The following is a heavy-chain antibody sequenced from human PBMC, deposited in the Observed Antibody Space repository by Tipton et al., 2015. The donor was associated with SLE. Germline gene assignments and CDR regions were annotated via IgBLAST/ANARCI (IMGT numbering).Heavy chain of an antibody. V-gene: IGHV4-34*01. CDR3: ARVLGGDDPLYYFDV. CDR1: GGSISSYY. J-gene: IGHJ2*01. CDR2: INHSGST. D-gene: IGHD2-21*01. Sequence: GLVKPSETLSLTCTVSGGSISSYYWSWIRQPPGKGLEWIGEINHSGSTNYNPSLKGRVTISVDTSKNQFSLKLSSVTAADTAVYYCARVLGGDDPLYYFDVWGRGTLVTVSS.